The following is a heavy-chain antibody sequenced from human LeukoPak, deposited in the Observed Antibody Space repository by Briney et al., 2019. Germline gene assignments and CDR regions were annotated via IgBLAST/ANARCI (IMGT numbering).Heavy chain of an antibody. J-gene: IGHJ4*02. CDR3: ARDSYGDYSAFDY. Sequence: GGSLRLSCAASGFTFDDYGMSWVRQVPGKGLEWVSCINWNGGSTGYADSVKGRFTISRDNDKNLLYLQMNSLRAEDTAFYYCARDSYGDYSAFDYWGQGTLVTVSS. D-gene: IGHD4-17*01. V-gene: IGHV3-20*04. CDR2: INWNGGST. CDR1: GFTFDDYG.